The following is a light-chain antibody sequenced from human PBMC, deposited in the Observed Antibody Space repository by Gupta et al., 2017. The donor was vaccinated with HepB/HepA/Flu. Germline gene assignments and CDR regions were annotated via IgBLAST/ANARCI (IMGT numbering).Light chain of an antibody. Sequence: SALTPPASVSGSPGQSITISRTGPGSDFGAFDHVAWYRQHPGRPPKLLISDVTNRPSGVSGRFSGSKSGNTASLTISGLQAEDEDDYYCSSFTYTPTLVVFGGGTKVTVL. CDR2: DVT. J-gene: IGLJ2*01. CDR3: SSFTYTPTLVV. CDR1: GSDFGAFDH. V-gene: IGLV2-14*03.